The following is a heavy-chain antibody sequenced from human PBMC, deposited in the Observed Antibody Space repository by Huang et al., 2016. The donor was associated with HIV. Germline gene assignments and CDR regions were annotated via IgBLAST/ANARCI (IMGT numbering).Heavy chain of an antibody. CDR2: VRSKAFGGAS. CDR1: GFIFNDFA. Sequence: QLVESGGDSVQSGRSLRLSCRGSGFIFNDFAINWFRQSPGKGLEWIGFVRSKAFGGASKSAPSVKDRFTVSRDEAKNVAFLQMDNIQVDDTAIYYCSPSGDDYFYFYMDVWGNGTTVIVS. CDR3: SPSGDDYFYFYMDV. J-gene: IGHJ6*03. V-gene: IGHV3-49*03. D-gene: IGHD4-17*01.